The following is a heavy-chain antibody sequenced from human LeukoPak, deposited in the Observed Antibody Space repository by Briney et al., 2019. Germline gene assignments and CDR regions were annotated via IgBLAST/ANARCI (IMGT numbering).Heavy chain of an antibody. CDR1: GFTFSSYA. CDR3: AGWRSSSWYYAFDI. D-gene: IGHD6-13*01. V-gene: IGHV3-21*05. CDR2: ISSSSSYT. Sequence: PGGSLRLSCAASGFTFSSYAMSWVRQAPGKGLEWVSYISSSSSYTNYADSVKGRFTISRDNAKSSLYLQMNSLRAEDTAVYYCAGWRSSSWYYAFDIWGQGTMVTVSS. J-gene: IGHJ3*02.